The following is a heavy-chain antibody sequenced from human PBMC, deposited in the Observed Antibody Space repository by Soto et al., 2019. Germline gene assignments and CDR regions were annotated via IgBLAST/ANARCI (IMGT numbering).Heavy chain of an antibody. Sequence: NPSETLSLTCTVSGGPISTSRYYWGWIRQSPGKGLIWIGSMTYGGGTAYYNSSLKSRVTISVDTAKNQFSLRLSSVTVADTAVYYCVSSSNGVCDDWGQGSVATVTS. CDR2: MTYGGGTA. V-gene: IGHV4-39*01. J-gene: IGHJ4*02. CDR1: GGPISTSRYY. CDR3: VSSSNGVCDD. D-gene: IGHD2-8*01.